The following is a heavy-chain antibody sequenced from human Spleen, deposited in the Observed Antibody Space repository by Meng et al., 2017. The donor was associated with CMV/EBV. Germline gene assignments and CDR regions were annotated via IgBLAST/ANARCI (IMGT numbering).Heavy chain of an antibody. D-gene: IGHD6-13*01. CDR2: VSPGSTDI. CDR1: GFSFSPYS. CDR3: ARVGSSTSRRYYYYGMDV. V-gene: IGHV3-21*04. J-gene: IGHJ6*02. Sequence: GGSLRLSCVGSGFSFSPYSMSWVRQAPGKGLEWVASVSPGSTDIYYADSVKGRFTISRDDAKYSLYLQMNSLRAEDTAVYYCARVGSSTSRRYYYYGMDVWGQGTTVTVSS.